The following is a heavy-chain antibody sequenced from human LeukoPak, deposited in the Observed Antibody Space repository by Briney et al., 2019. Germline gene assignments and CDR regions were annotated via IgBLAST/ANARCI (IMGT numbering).Heavy chain of an antibody. J-gene: IGHJ4*02. CDR1: GFTFSSYG. D-gene: IGHD6-6*01. CDR3: AKDRQLGYFDY. Sequence: GGSLRLSCAASGFTFSSYGMHWVRQAPGKGLEWVAVISYDGSNKYYADSVKGRSTISRDNSKNTLYLQMNSLRAEDTAVYYCAKDRQLGYFDYWGQGTLVTVSS. CDR2: ISYDGSNK. V-gene: IGHV3-30*18.